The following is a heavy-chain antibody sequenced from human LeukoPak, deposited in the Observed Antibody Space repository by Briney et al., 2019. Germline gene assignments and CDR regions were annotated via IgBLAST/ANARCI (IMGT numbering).Heavy chain of an antibody. CDR1: GYTFTGYY. CDR3: ARIRDGYNDAYDI. V-gene: IGHV1-2*02. D-gene: IGHD5-24*01. CDR2: INPNSGGT. J-gene: IGHJ3*02. Sequence: ASVKVSCKASGYTFTGYYMHWVRQAPGQGLEWMGWINPNSGGTNYAQKFQGRVTMTRNTSTSTVYMELSSLRSEDTAVYYCARIRDGYNDAYDIWGQGTMVTGPS.